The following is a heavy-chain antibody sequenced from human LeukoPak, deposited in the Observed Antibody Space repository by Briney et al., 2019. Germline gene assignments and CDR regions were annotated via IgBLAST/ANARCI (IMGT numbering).Heavy chain of an antibody. CDR2: MNPNSGNT. Sequence: ASVKVSCKASGYTFTGYDINWVRQATGQGLEWMGWMNPNSGNTGYAQKFQGRVTMTRNTSISTAYMELSSLRSEDTAVYYCARRIQLWLQVGYYMDVWGKGTTVTVSS. D-gene: IGHD5-18*01. CDR1: GYTFTGYD. V-gene: IGHV1-8*01. CDR3: ARRIQLWLQVGYYMDV. J-gene: IGHJ6*03.